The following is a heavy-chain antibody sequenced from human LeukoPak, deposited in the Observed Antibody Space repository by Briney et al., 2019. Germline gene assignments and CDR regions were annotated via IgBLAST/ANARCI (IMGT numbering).Heavy chain of an antibody. CDR1: GYRFTAYP. CDR3: ARGMDAEAFQN. D-gene: IGHD2-2*03. Sequence: ASVKVSCRTSGYRFTAYPLHWVRQAPGQGLEWMGWMNPNSGEASNAQRFQGRVTMTRDTSISVGYMELRRLTSDDTAVYYCARGMDAEAFQNWGQGTLVTVSS. V-gene: IGHV1-2*02. J-gene: IGHJ1*01. CDR2: MNPNSGEA.